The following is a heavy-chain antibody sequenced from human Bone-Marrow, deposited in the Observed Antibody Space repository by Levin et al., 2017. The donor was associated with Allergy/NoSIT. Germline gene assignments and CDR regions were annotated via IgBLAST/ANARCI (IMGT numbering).Heavy chain of an antibody. Sequence: PGGSLRLSCAASGFTFSSYSMNWVRQAPGKGLEWVSSISSSSSYIYYADSVKGRFTISRDNAKNSLYLQMNSLRAEDTAVYYCARTDGGIAAAGTIQEYFQHWGQGTLVTVSS. CDR3: ARTDGGIAAAGTIQEYFQH. CDR2: ISSSSSYI. J-gene: IGHJ1*01. V-gene: IGHV3-21*01. D-gene: IGHD6-13*01. CDR1: GFTFSSYS.